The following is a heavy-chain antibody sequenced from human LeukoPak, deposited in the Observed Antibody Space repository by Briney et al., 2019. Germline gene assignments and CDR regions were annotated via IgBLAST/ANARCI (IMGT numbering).Heavy chain of an antibody. V-gene: IGHV1-2*02. CDR1: GYTFTGYY. Sequence: ASVKVSCKASGYTFTGYYIHLVRQAPGQGLEWMGWINPHSGGTNYAQKFQGGVTMTRDTSITTAYMELGSLRSDDTAVYYCARDVGEYCSSTNCYASQYWGQGTLVTVSS. CDR3: ARDVGEYCSSTNCYASQY. J-gene: IGHJ4*02. CDR2: INPHSGGT. D-gene: IGHD2-2*01.